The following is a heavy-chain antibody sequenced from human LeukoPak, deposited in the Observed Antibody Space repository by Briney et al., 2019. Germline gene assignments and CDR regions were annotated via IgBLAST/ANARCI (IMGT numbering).Heavy chain of an antibody. J-gene: IGHJ5*02. D-gene: IGHD3-10*01. CDR1: GGSISSYY. CDR2: IYTSGST. CDR3: AREGTSGGLNWLDP. Sequence: SETLSLTCTVSGGSISSYYWSWIRQPAGQGLEWIGRIYTSGSTNYNPSLKSRVTMSVETSKNQISLRLSSVNAADTAVYFCAREGTSGGLNWLDPWGQGTLVTVSS. V-gene: IGHV4-4*07.